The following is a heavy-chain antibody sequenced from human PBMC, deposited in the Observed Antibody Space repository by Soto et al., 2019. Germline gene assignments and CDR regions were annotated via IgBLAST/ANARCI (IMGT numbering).Heavy chain of an antibody. J-gene: IGHJ6*02. V-gene: IGHV4-59*01. CDR1: GGSISSYC. CDR2: IYYSGST. D-gene: IGHD2-2*02. Sequence: SETLSLTCTVSGGSISSYCWSWIRQPPGKGLEWIGYIYYSGSTNYNPSLKSRVTISVDTSKNQFSLKLSSVTAADTVVYYCARDMAYCSRTRCYTGTYYYYYGMDVWGQGTTVIFSS. CDR3: ARDMAYCSRTRCYTGTYYYYYGMDV.